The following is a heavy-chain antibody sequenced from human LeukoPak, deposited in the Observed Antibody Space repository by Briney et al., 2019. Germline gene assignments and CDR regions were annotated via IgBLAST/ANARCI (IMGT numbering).Heavy chain of an antibody. D-gene: IGHD2-15*01. Sequence: PGGSLRLSCAASGFTFNNYAIHWVRQAPGMGLDWVALISSDGGSKHYADSVKGRFTISRDTSTLYLQVDSLRTEDTAVYYCARGSVGTPPPFDYWGQGTLVTVSS. CDR2: ISSDGGSK. J-gene: IGHJ4*02. V-gene: IGHV3-30-3*01. CDR1: GFTFNNYA. CDR3: ARGSVGTPPPFDY.